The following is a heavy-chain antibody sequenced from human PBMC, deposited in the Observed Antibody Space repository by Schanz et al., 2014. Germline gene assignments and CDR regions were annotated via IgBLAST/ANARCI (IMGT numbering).Heavy chain of an antibody. Sequence: QVQLQESGPGLVKPSGTLSLTCAVSGVTITSSYWWSWVRQPPGKGLEWIGEIFYSGSTNYNPSLKSGVPMPVDTSKNQFSLKLSSVTAADTAVYYCARDWVVPAAIGEGNWNYDNWGQGTLVTVSS. D-gene: IGHD2-2*02. CDR3: ARDWVVPAAIGEGNWNYDN. CDR1: GVTITSSYW. CDR2: IFYSGST. V-gene: IGHV4-4*02. J-gene: IGHJ4*02.